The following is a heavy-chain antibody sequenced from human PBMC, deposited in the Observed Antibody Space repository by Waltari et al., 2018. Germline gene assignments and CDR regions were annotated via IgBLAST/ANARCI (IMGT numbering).Heavy chain of an antibody. CDR1: GYPLTSYD. V-gene: IGHV1-8*01. CDR2: MKPKSGNT. J-gene: IGHJ4*02. D-gene: IGHD3-10*01. Sequence: VQLVQSGAEVQKPGASVKVCCRASGYPLTSYDLSWVRQAPGQGLEWMGWMKPKSGNTGYAQKFQGRVTMTRDTSIDTAYMELSSLRSEDTAVYYCARVATLWVGDPPSLDFWGQGTLVTVSS. CDR3: ARVATLWVGDPPSLDF.